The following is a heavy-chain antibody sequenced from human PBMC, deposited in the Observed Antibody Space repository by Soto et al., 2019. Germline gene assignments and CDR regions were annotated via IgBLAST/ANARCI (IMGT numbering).Heavy chain of an antibody. CDR3: AANRGFHYYGMDV. Sequence: GGSLRLSCAASGFIFNNYAMSWVRQAPGKGLEWVSFISAGGGSPNYADSVKGRFTISRDNSKNMVYLQMNSLRAEDTAVYYCAANRGFHYYGMDVWGQGTTVTVSS. V-gene: IGHV3-23*01. CDR2: ISAGGGSP. J-gene: IGHJ6*02. D-gene: IGHD3-10*01. CDR1: GFIFNNYA.